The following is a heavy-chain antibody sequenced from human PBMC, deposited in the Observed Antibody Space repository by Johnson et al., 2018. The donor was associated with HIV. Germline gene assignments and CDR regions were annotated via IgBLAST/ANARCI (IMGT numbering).Heavy chain of an antibody. J-gene: IGHJ3*02. V-gene: IGHV3-30*03. CDR1: GFTFSTYG. Sequence: QVQLVGSGGGLVQPGGSLRLSCAAFGFTFSTYGMHWVRQAPGKGLEWVAVISYDGSKKYYADSVQGRFTISRDNSKNTLYLQMNSLRTEDTALYYCARDFKDSSSWYGAFDIWGQGTMVTVSS. D-gene: IGHD6-13*01. CDR2: ISYDGSKK. CDR3: ARDFKDSSSWYGAFDI.